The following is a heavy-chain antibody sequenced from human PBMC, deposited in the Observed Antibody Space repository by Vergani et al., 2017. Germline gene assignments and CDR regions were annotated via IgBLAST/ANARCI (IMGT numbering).Heavy chain of an antibody. Sequence: QLQLQESGPGLVKPSETLSLTCTVSGGSISSGSYYWSWIRQPAGKGLEWIGRIYTSGSTNYNPSLKSRVTISVDTSKNQFSLKLSSVTAADTAVYYCARYCSSTSCSSAFDIWGQGTMVTVSS. D-gene: IGHD2-2*01. CDR2: IYTSGST. CDR1: GGSISSGSYY. CDR3: ARYCSSTSCSSAFDI. J-gene: IGHJ3*02. V-gene: IGHV4-61*02.